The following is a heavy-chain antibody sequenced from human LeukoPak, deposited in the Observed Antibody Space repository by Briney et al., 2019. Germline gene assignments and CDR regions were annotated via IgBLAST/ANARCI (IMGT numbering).Heavy chain of an antibody. J-gene: IGHJ4*02. CDR2: IYYSGST. CDR3: ARDGSRRGIDY. CDR1: GGSISSGGYY. D-gene: IGHD3-16*01. V-gene: IGHV4-31*03. Sequence: SETLSLTCTVSGGSISSGGYYWSWIRQHPGKGLEWIGYIYYSGSTYYNPSLKSRVTISVDTSKNQFSLKLSSVTAADTAVYYCARDGSRRGIDYWGQGTLVTVSP.